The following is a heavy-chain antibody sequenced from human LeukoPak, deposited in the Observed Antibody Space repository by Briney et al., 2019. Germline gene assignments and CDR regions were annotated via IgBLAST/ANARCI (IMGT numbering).Heavy chain of an antibody. CDR2: IYSGGST. Sequence: GSLRLSCAASGFTVSSNYMSWVRQAPGKGLEWVSVIYSGGSTYCADSVKGRFTISRDNSKNTLYLQLNSLRAEDTAVYYCAREEWIRYYDSSGYCPGAFDIWGQGTMVTVSS. CDR1: GFTVSSNY. J-gene: IGHJ3*02. CDR3: AREEWIRYYDSSGYCPGAFDI. V-gene: IGHV3-53*01. D-gene: IGHD3-22*01.